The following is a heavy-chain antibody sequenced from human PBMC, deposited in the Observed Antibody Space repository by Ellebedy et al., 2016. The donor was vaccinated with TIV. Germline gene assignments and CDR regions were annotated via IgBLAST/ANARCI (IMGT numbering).Heavy chain of an antibody. Sequence: SETLSLTXTVSGGSISSSSYYWGWIRQPPGKGLEWIGSIYYSGSTYYNPSLKSRVTISVDTSKNQFSLKLSSVTAADTAVYYCARRKGYSSGSLFYWGQGTLVTVSS. CDR3: ARRKGYSSGSLFY. J-gene: IGHJ4*02. D-gene: IGHD6-19*01. V-gene: IGHV4-39*01. CDR1: GGSISSSSYY. CDR2: IYYSGST.